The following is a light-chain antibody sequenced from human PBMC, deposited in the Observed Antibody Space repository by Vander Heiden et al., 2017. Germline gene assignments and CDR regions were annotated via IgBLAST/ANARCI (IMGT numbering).Light chain of an antibody. V-gene: IGLV1-44*01. CDR1: SANIGSNT. Sequence: QSVLTQPPSASGTPGQRVTISSSGSSANIGSNTVNWYQQLPGTAPKLLIYTNNQRPSGVPGRSSGSKSGTSASLAISGLQSEDEADYYCAAWDDSLNVHYVFGTGTKVTVL. CDR3: AAWDDSLNVHYV. J-gene: IGLJ1*01. CDR2: TNN.